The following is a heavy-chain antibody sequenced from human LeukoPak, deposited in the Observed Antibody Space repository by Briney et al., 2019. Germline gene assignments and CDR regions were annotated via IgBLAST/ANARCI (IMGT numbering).Heavy chain of an antibody. V-gene: IGHV3-64D*09. CDR3: VKSPHASSSYFDY. D-gene: IGHD6-13*01. CDR1: GFTFSSFA. J-gene: IGHJ4*02. Sequence: GGSLRLSCSASGFTFSSFAMHWVRQAPGKGLEYVSAINSNGDITDYADSVKGRFTISRDNSKTTLYLQMSSLRGEDTAVFYCVKSPHASSSYFDYWGQGTLVTVSS. CDR2: INSNGDIT.